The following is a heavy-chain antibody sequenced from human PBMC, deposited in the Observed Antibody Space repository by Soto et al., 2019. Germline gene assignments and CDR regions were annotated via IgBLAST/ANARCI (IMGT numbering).Heavy chain of an antibody. V-gene: IGHV4-34*01. CDR1: GGSFSGYY. CDR2: INHSGST. J-gene: IGHJ6*03. D-gene: IGHD4-17*01. Sequence: ASETLSLTCAVYGGSFSGYYWSWIRQPPGKGLEWIGEINHSGSTNYNPSLKSRVTISVDTSKNQFSLKLSSVTAADTAVYYCACYDYGDLHMDVWGKGTTVTVSS. CDR3: ACYDYGDLHMDV.